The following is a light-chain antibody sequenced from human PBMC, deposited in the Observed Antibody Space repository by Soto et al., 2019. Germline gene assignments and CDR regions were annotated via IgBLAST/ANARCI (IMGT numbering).Light chain of an antibody. CDR3: SSYTSSSTYV. CDR1: SSDVGGYNY. J-gene: IGLJ1*01. V-gene: IGLV2-14*01. CDR2: DVS. Sequence: QSVLTQAASVSGSPGQSITISCTGTSSDVGGYNYVSWYQQHPGKAPKLMIYDVSSRPSGVSDRFSGSKSGNTASLTISGLQAEDEADYYCSSYTSSSTYVFGTGTKVTVL.